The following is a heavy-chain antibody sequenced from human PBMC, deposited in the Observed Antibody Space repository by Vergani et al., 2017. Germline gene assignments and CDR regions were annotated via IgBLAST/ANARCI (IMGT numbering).Heavy chain of an antibody. D-gene: IGHD3-10*01. Sequence: QVQLQESGPGLVKPSETLSLTCTVSGGSISSYYWTWIRQPPGKGLEWIGYIYYSGSTNYNPSLQSRVTISGDTSKNQFSLKLSSVTAADTAVYYCARVRYYYGSGSYPPGYYYGMDVWGQGTTVTVSS. CDR1: GGSISSYY. J-gene: IGHJ6*02. CDR3: ARVRYYYGSGSYPPGYYYGMDV. V-gene: IGHV4-59*01. CDR2: IYYSGST.